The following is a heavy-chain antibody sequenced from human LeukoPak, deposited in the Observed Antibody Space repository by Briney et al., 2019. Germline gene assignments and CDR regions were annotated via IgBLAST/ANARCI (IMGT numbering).Heavy chain of an antibody. CDR1: GGTFSSYA. Sequence: SVKVSCKASGGTFSSYAITWVRQAPGQGLEWIGGIIPVFQTPNYAQNFRGRVTITTDESTRTAYMELSSLRVEDTAMYYCASVDRVDWGQGTLVTV. CDR3: ASVDRVD. J-gene: IGHJ4*02. V-gene: IGHV1-69*05. CDR2: IIPVFQTP.